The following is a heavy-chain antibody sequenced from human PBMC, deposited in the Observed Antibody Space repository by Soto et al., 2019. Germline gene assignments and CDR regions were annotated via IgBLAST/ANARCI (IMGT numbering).Heavy chain of an antibody. CDR1: GFSFSNYA. J-gene: IGHJ5*02. CDR2: IWYDGSNK. V-gene: IGHV3-33*01. CDR3: ARAGINEAFHVGWFDP. Sequence: QVQLVESGGGVVQPGRSLTLSCVTSGFSFSNYAFHWVRQAPGKGLEWVAVIWYDGSNKYYGDSVKGRFTISRDNSKNTLYLEMNNLRAEDTAVYYCARAGINEAFHVGWFDPWGQGTLVTVSS. D-gene: IGHD3-3*02.